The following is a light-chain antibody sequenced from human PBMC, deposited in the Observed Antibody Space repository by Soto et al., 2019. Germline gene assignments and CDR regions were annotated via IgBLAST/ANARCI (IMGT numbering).Light chain of an antibody. CDR2: GAS. J-gene: IGKJ1*01. CDR3: QQYGSSSWT. V-gene: IGKV3-15*01. CDR1: QSVRRN. Sequence: EIVMTQSPVTLSVSPGERATLSCRASQSVRRNLAWYQQKPGQAPRLLISGASTRATGIPARFSGSGSGTEFTLTISRLEPEDFAVYYCQQYGSSSWTFGQGTKVEIK.